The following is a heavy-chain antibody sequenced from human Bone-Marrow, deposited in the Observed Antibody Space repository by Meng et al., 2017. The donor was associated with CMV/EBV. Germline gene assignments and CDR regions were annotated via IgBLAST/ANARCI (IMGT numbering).Heavy chain of an antibody. D-gene: IGHD4-23*01. CDR1: GGIFSSYA. Sequence: SVKVSCKHSGGIFSSYAISWVRQAPGQGLEWMGGIIPMFGTTNYAQNFQGRVTITTDEYTSPTYMELSSLKSKDKAVYYCARDFSAWGGKHYYGMDVWGQGTTVTVSS. J-gene: IGHJ6*02. CDR3: ARDFSAWGGKHYYGMDV. CDR2: IIPMFGTT. V-gene: IGHV1-69*05.